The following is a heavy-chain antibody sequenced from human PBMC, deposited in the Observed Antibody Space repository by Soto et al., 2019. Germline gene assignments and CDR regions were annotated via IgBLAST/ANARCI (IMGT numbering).Heavy chain of an antibody. CDR2: ISTAGNT. J-gene: IGHJ4*02. Sequence: ESGGDLVQPGGSLRLSCAASGFTFSNYDMHWVRQATGKGLEWVSTISTAGNTYSPGSVKGRFTISRENAKNSLYLQMNSLRVDNTAVYYCARGRDSGLYYFDYWGRGTLVTDSS. V-gene: IGHV3-13*01. CDR3: ARGRDSGLYYFDY. CDR1: GFTFSNYD. D-gene: IGHD2-21*01.